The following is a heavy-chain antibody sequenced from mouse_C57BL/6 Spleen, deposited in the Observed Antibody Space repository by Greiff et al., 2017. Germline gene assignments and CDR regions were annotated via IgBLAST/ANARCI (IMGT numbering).Heavy chain of an antibody. CDR1: GYTFTSYW. Sequence: QVQLQQSGAELVRPGSSVKLSCKASGYTFTSYWMHWVKQRPIQGLEWIGNIDPSDSETHYNQKFKDKATLTVDKSSSTAYMQLSSLTSEDSAVYYCARMDDGYYGYAMDYWGQGTSVTVSS. CDR3: ARMDDGYYGYAMDY. D-gene: IGHD2-3*01. CDR2: IDPSDSET. V-gene: IGHV1-52*01. J-gene: IGHJ4*01.